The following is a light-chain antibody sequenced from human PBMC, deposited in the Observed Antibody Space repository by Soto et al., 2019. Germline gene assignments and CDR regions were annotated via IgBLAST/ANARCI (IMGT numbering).Light chain of an antibody. V-gene: IGKV3-15*01. CDR2: GAS. Sequence: EIVMRQSPATMSVSPGERATLSCRASQSVSSNLAWYQQKPGQAPRLLIYGASTRATGIPARFSGSGSGTDFTLTISCLQSEDFATYYCQQYYSYTWTFGQGSKV. CDR1: QSVSSN. J-gene: IGKJ1*01. CDR3: QQYYSYTWT.